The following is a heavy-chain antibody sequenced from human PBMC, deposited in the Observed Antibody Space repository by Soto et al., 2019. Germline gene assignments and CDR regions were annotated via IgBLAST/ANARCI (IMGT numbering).Heavy chain of an antibody. J-gene: IGHJ4*02. CDR1: GFTFSDYY. CDR2: ISSSGSTI. Sequence: QVQLVESGGGLVKPGGSLRLSCAASGFTFSDYYMSWIRQAPGKGLEWVSYISSSGSTIYYADSVKGRFTISRDNAKNPLYLQKNSLGAEDKDVYCCAREGALDCSGGCCYVFSFDYWGQGTLVTVSS. D-gene: IGHD2-15*01. CDR3: AREGALDCSGGCCYVFSFDY. V-gene: IGHV3-11*01.